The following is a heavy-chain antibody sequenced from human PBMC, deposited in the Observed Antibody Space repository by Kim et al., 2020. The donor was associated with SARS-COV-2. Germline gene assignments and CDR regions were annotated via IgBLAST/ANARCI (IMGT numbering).Heavy chain of an antibody. CDR2: IYYSGST. J-gene: IGHJ5*02. V-gene: IGHV4-59*13. D-gene: IGHD3-10*01. Sequence: SETLSLTCTVSGGSISSYYWSWIRQPPGKGLEWIGYIYYSGSTNYNPSLKSRVTISVDTSKNQFSLKLSSVTAADTAVYYCARYGSGSCYMWGFDPWGQG. CDR3: ARYGSGSCYMWGFDP. CDR1: GGSISSYY.